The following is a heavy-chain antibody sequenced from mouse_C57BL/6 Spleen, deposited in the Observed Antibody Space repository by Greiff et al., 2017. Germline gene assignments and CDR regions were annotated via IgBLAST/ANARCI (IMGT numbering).Heavy chain of an antibody. Sequence: EVQLQQSGPELVKPGASVKISCKASGYTFSDYYMNWVKQSHGKSLEWIGDINPNNGGTSYNQKFKGKATLTVDKSSSTAYMELRSLTSEDSAVYYCARRGGYGGTYAMDYWGQGTSVTVSS. CDR3: ARRGGYGGTYAMDY. V-gene: IGHV1-26*01. J-gene: IGHJ4*01. CDR1: GYTFSDYY. CDR2: INPNNGGT. D-gene: IGHD2-2*01.